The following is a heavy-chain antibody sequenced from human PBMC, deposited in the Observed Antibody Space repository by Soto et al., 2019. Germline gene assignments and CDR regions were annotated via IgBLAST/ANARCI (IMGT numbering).Heavy chain of an antibody. CDR1: GGSFSGYY. D-gene: IGHD3-10*01. CDR2: INHSGST. V-gene: IGHV4-34*01. Sequence: SETLSLTCAVYGGSFSGYYWSWIRQPPGKGLEWIGEINHSGSTNYNPSLKSRVTISVDTSKNQFSLKLSSVTAADTAVYYCARLWFGGPFDPWGQGTLVTVS. J-gene: IGHJ5*02. CDR3: ARLWFGGPFDP.